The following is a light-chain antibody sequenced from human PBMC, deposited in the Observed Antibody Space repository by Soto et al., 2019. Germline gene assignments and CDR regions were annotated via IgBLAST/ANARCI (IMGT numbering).Light chain of an antibody. V-gene: IGKV1-33*01. J-gene: IGKJ3*01. CDR3: QHYDNLFVFN. CDR2: DAA. CDR1: QDIRNY. Sequence: DIQMTQSPSSLSASVGDRVTISCQASQDIRNYLNWYQQKPGKAPQLLIYDAANLQTRVPSRFSGSGSWTDFTLTISSLQPEDFAPSDGQHYDNLFVFNFGPGTKVDI.